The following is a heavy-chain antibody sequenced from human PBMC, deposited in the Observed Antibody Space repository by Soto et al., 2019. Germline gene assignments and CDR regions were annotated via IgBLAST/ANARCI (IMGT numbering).Heavy chain of an antibody. CDR1: GFTFSSYG. CDR2: IWYDGSNK. Sequence: QVQLVESGGGVVQPGRSLRLSCAASGFTFSSYGMHWVRQAPGKGLEWVAVIWYDGSNKYYADSVKGRFTISRDNSKNTLYLQMNSMRAEDTAVYSCARDLFMVTTAGDAFDLWGQGTMVTVSS. CDR3: ARDLFMVTTAGDAFDL. D-gene: IGHD2-21*02. V-gene: IGHV3-33*01. J-gene: IGHJ3*01.